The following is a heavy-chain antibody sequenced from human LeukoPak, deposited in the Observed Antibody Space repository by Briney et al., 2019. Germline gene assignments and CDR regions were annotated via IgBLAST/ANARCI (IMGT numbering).Heavy chain of an antibody. CDR2: INHSGST. CDR1: GGSFSGYY. D-gene: IGHD2-2*01. Sequence: ETLSLTCAVYGGSFSGYYWSRIRQPPGKGLEWIGEINHSGSTNYNPSLKSRVTISVDTSKNQFSLKLSSVTAADTAVYYCARGRRPRLGVVPAASIPSYYYGMDVWGKGTTVTVSS. V-gene: IGHV4-34*01. CDR3: ARGRRPRLGVVPAASIPSYYYGMDV. J-gene: IGHJ6*04.